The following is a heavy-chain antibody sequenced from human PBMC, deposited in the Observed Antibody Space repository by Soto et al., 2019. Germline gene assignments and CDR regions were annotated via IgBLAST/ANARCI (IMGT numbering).Heavy chain of an antibody. Sequence: AETLSLTCTVSGGSINDFYWSWIRQPPGKGLEWIGYIYYSGSTDYNPSLKGRVTISVDTSKNQFSLKLRSVTAADTAVYYCARVGGVAARTFDYWGQGTLVTVSS. CDR2: IYYSGST. CDR1: GGSINDFY. J-gene: IGHJ4*02. V-gene: IGHV4-59*01. D-gene: IGHD6-6*01. CDR3: ARVGGVAARTFDY.